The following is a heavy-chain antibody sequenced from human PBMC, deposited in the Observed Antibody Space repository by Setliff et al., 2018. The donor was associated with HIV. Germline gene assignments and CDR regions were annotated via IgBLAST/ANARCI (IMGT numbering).Heavy chain of an antibody. J-gene: IGHJ5*02. Sequence: SETLSLTCTVSGDSISSNYWTWIRQPPGQGPQWIGSIYQSGSIYYNPSLQSRVTISVDSSKNQFSLNLFSVTAADTAVYYCARPRRVRSRAWYWFDIWGQGTLVTVSS. CDR1: GDSISSNY. CDR2: IYQSGSI. D-gene: IGHD6-19*01. CDR3: ARPRRVRSRAWYWFDI. V-gene: IGHV4-38-2*02.